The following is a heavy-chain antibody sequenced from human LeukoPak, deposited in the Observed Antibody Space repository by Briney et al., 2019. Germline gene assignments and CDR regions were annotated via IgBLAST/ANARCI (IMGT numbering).Heavy chain of an antibody. CDR1: GGTFSSYA. Sequence: SVKVSCKASGGTFSSYAISWVRQAPGQRLEWMGGIIPIFGTANYAQKFQGRVTMTEDTSTDTAYMELSSLRSEDTAVYYCAHSWGSGSYLIGAFDIWGQGTMVTVSS. CDR2: IIPIFGTA. V-gene: IGHV1-69*06. D-gene: IGHD1-26*01. J-gene: IGHJ3*02. CDR3: AHSWGSGSYLIGAFDI.